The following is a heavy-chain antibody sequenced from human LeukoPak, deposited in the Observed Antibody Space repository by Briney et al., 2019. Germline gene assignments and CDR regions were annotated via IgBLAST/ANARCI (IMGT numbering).Heavy chain of an antibody. D-gene: IGHD1-26*01. CDR3: ARDRRSGSLFDY. CDR1: GYTFTSYG. V-gene: IGHV1-18*01. J-gene: IGHJ4*02. Sequence: ASVKVSCKASGYTFTSYGISWVRQPPGQGLEWMGWISAYNGNTNYAQKLQGRVTMTTDTSTSTAYMELRSLRSDDTAVYYCARDRRSGSLFDYWGQGTLVTVSS. CDR2: ISAYNGNT.